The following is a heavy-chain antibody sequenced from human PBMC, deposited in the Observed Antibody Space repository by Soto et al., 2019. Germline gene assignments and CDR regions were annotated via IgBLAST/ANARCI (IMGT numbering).Heavy chain of an antibody. J-gene: IGHJ2*01. CDR2: MDSSFTYI. Sequence: EVQMVESGGGLVKPGGPLRLSCAASGFTFSVYSMNWVRQAPGKGLEWVSSMDSSFTYIYYADSVKGRFTISRDNAKNSLFLQMNSLRAEDTAVYYCARSWKSYWYFDLWGRGTLVTVSS. CDR3: ARSWKSYWYFDL. D-gene: IGHD1-1*01. CDR1: GFTFSVYS. V-gene: IGHV3-21*01.